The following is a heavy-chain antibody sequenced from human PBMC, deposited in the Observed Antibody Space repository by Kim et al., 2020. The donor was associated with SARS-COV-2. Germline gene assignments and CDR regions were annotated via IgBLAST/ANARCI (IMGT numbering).Heavy chain of an antibody. CDR3: TRDVLGAKQLFAY. D-gene: IGHD1-1*01. J-gene: IGHJ4*02. V-gene: IGHV3-7*03. CDR1: GFTFSNYW. Sequence: GGSLRLSCAVSGFTFSNYWMSWVRQAPGKGLEWVANIKEDGSEKNYVDSVKGRFTISRDNAKNSLYLQMNSLRAEDTAVYYCTRDVLGAKQLFAYWGQGTLGTVSS. CDR2: IKEDGSEK.